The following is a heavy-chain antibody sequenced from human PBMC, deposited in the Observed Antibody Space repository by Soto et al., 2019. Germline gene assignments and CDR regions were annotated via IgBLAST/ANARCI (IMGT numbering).Heavy chain of an antibody. Sequence: ASVKVSCKASGYTFTSYAMHWVRQAPGQRLEWMGWINAGNGNTKYSQKFQGRVTITRDTSASTAYMELSSLRSEDTAVYYCARRAFGVVIRNYYYYGMDVWGQGTTVTVSS. CDR2: INAGNGNT. V-gene: IGHV1-3*01. CDR3: ARRAFGVVIRNYYYYGMDV. J-gene: IGHJ6*02. CDR1: GYTFTSYA. D-gene: IGHD3-3*01.